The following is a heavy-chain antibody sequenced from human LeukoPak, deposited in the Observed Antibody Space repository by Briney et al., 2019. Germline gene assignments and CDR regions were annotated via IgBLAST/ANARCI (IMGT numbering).Heavy chain of an antibody. CDR2: IYSGGST. CDR1: GFTVRTNY. J-gene: IGHJ4*02. V-gene: IGHV3-66*02. CDR3: ARDPSGDFDY. D-gene: IGHD1-26*01. Sequence: PGGSLRLSCAASGFTVRTNYMSWVRQAPGKGLEWVSVIYSGGSTYYADSAKGRFTISRDNSKNTLYLQMNSLRAEDTAVYYCARDPSGDFDYWGQGTLVTVSS.